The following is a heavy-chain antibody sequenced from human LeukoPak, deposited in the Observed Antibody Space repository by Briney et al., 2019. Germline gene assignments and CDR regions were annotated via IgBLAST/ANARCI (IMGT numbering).Heavy chain of an antibody. CDR2: INPNSGGT. CDR1: GYTFTGYY. J-gene: IGHJ6*02. Sequence: ASVKVSFKASGYTFTGYYMHWVRQAPGQGLEWMGWINPNSGGTNYAQKFQGWVTMTRDTSISTAYMELSRLRSDDTAVYYCARGEGRGISTIYYYGMDVWGQGTTVTVSS. CDR3: ARGEGRGISTIYYYGMDV. D-gene: IGHD1-1*01. V-gene: IGHV1-2*04.